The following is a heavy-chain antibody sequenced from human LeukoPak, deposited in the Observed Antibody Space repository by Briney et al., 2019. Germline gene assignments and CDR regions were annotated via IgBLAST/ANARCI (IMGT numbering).Heavy chain of an antibody. CDR1: GYTFTSYD. J-gene: IGHJ4*02. Sequence: ASVKVSCKASGYTFTSYDINWVRQATGQGLEWMGWMNPNSGSTGYAQKFQGRVTITRNTSISTAYMELSGLRSEDTAVYYCARGRSTGYPYYFEYWGQGTLVTVTS. V-gene: IGHV1-8*03. D-gene: IGHD5-12*01. CDR3: ARGRSTGYPYYFEY. CDR2: MNPNSGST.